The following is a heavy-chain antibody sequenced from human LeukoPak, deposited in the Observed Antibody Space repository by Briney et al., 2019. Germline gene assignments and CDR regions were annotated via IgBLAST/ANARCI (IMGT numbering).Heavy chain of an antibody. V-gene: IGHV4-34*01. CDR1: GGPFRGYY. D-gene: IGHD6-13*01. Sequence: SETLSLTCAVYGGPFRGYYWSWIRQPPGKGLDWLGEFSHSGRPNYNPPLKSRVPISVEKSLKQSSLTLSSVNAAEPAQVYCAIGVIAAAGIRLGYWGQGTLVTVSS. CDR2: FSHSGRP. J-gene: IGHJ4*02. CDR3: AIGVIAAAGIRLGY.